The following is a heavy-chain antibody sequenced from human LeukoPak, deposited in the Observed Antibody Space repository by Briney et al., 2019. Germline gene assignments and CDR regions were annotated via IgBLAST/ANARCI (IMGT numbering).Heavy chain of an antibody. CDR2: IYYSGST. Sequence: SETLSLTCAVSGGSISSSNWWSWVRQHPGKGLEWIGYIYYSGSTYYNPSLKSRVTISVDTSKNQFSLKLSSVTAADTAVYYCARAHYGGNLGSWFDPWGQGTLVTVSS. CDR3: ARAHYGGNLGSWFDP. D-gene: IGHD4-23*01. CDR1: GGSISSSNW. V-gene: IGHV4-31*11. J-gene: IGHJ5*02.